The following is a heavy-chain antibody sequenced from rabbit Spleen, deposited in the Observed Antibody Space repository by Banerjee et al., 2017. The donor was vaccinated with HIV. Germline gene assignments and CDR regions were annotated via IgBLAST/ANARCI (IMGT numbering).Heavy chain of an antibody. D-gene: IGHD4-1*01. CDR1: GFSFSDRDV. J-gene: IGHJ4*01. V-gene: IGHV1S45*01. Sequence: QEQLEESGGGLVKPEGSLTLTCKASGFSFSDRDVMCWVRQAPGKGLEWIACIDTGSSGFTYFASWAKGRFTISKTSSTTVTLQMTSLTAADTAKYFCARDLAGVIGWNFYLWGPGTLVTVS. CDR3: ARDLAGVIGWNFYL. CDR2: IDTGSSGFT.